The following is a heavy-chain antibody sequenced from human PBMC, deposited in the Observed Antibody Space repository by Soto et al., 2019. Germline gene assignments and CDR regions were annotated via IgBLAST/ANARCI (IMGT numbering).Heavy chain of an antibody. V-gene: IGHV3-15*01. Sequence: PGGSLRLSCAASGFTFSNAWRSWVRQAPGKGLGWVGRIKSRINGGTTDYAAPVKGRLTISSDDSKNTLYLQMNSMRTEDTAVYYCTTDDPRNRSWGRGTLFTVSS. CDR2: IKSRINGGTT. J-gene: IGHJ5*02. CDR3: TTDDPRNRS. CDR1: GFTFSNAW.